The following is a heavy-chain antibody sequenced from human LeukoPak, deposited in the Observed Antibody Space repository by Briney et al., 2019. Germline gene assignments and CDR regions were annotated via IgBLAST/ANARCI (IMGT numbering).Heavy chain of an antibody. D-gene: IGHD3-3*01. V-gene: IGHV1-69*05. Sequence: ASVKVSCKACGGTFSSYAISWVRQAPGQGLEWMGGIIPIFGTANYAQKFQGRVTITTDESTSTAYMELSSLRSEDTAVYYCALASVFGVVITFDYGGQGTLVTVSS. CDR3: ALASVFGVVITFDY. CDR1: GGTFSSYA. J-gene: IGHJ4*02. CDR2: IIPIFGTA.